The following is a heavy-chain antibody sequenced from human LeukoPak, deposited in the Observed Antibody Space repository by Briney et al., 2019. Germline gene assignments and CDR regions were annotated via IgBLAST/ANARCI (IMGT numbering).Heavy chain of an antibody. CDR1: GFTFSSYS. Sequence: SGGSLRLSCAASGFTFSSYSMNWVRQAPGKGLEWVSYITSSSTIYDVDSVKGRFTISRDNAKNSLYLQMNSLRAEDTAVYYCARLRSYGYYYNGMDVWGQGTTVTVSS. V-gene: IGHV3-48*04. CDR2: ITSSSTI. D-gene: IGHD3-16*01. CDR3: ARLRSYGYYYNGMDV. J-gene: IGHJ6*02.